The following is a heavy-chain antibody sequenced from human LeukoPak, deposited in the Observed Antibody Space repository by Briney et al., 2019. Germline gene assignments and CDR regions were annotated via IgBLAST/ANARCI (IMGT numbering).Heavy chain of an antibody. CDR3: ARLPSGYLWGD. J-gene: IGHJ4*02. V-gene: IGHV4-34*01. D-gene: IGHD3-22*01. CDR2: INHSGST. CDR1: GGSFSGYY. Sequence: SETLSLTCAVYGGSFSGYYWSWIRQPPGKGLEWIGEINHSGSTNYNPSLKSRVTISVDTSKNQFSLKLSSVTAADTAVYYCARLPSGYLWGDWGQGTLVTVSS.